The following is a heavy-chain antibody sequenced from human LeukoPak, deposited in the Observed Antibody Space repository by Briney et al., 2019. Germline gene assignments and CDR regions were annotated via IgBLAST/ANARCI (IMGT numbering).Heavy chain of an antibody. CDR1: GGSISSYY. D-gene: IGHD2-2*01. Sequence: SETLSLTCTVSGGSISSYYWSWIRQPPGKGLEWIGYIYYSGSTNYNPSLKSRVTISVDTSKNQFSLKLSSVTAADTAVYYCARGTYYYYYYMDVWGKGATVTISS. CDR2: IYYSGST. J-gene: IGHJ6*03. V-gene: IGHV4-59*01. CDR3: ARGTYYYYYYMDV.